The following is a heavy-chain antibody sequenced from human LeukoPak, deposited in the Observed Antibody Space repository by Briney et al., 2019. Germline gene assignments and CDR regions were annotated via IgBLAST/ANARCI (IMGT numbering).Heavy chain of an antibody. CDR3: ARAYDFWSGYTDPTGFDP. D-gene: IGHD3-3*01. Sequence: GGSLRLSCAASGFTFSSYWMHWVRQAPGKGLVWVSRINTDGSRTSNADSVKGRFTISRDNAKNTLYLQMNSLRAEDTAVYYCARAYDFWSGYTDPTGFDPWGQGTLVTVSS. J-gene: IGHJ5*02. CDR1: GFTFSSYW. V-gene: IGHV3-74*01. CDR2: INTDGSRT.